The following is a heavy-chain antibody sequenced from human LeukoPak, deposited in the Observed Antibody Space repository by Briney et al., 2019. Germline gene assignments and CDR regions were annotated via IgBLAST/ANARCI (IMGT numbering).Heavy chain of an antibody. D-gene: IGHD2-15*01. CDR1: GFTVSSYA. CDR2: ISGSGGST. CDR3: AKGLSRGPPRGVVVVAVTIPLNPFDY. J-gene: IGHJ4*02. Sequence: PGGSLRLSWAAAGFTVSSYAMSWVRQAPGKGLEWVSAISGSGGSTYYGDSVTGRLTISRDNSKNTLDLQMNSLRAEDTAVYYCAKGLSRGPPRGVVVVAVTIPLNPFDYWGQGTLVTVSS. V-gene: IGHV3-23*01.